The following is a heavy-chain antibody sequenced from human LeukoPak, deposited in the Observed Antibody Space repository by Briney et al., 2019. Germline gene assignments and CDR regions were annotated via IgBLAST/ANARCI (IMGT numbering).Heavy chain of an antibody. CDR1: GGTFSSYA. J-gene: IGHJ4*02. Sequence: ASVKVSCKASGGTFSSYAISWVRQAPGQGLEWMGRIIPILGIANYAQKFQGRVTITADKSTSTAYMELSSLRSEDTAVYYCARGAGIAAAGTNRFDYWGQGTLVTVSS. CDR3: ARGAGIAAAGTNRFDY. V-gene: IGHV1-69*04. CDR2: IIPILGIA. D-gene: IGHD6-13*01.